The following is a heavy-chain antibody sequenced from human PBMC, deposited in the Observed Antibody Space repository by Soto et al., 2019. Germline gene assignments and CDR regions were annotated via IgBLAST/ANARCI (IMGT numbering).Heavy chain of an antibody. V-gene: IGHV3-23*01. CDR2: ISGSDDST. Sequence: EVQLLESGGGLVQPGESLRLSCAASGFTFSSYAMSWVRQAPGKGLEWVSVISGSDDSTYYADSVKGRFTSSRDNSKKTLYLQMNSLRAEDTAVYYCAKRSSSSTFDYWGQGTLVTVSS. CDR1: GFTFSSYA. D-gene: IGHD6-6*01. CDR3: AKRSSSSTFDY. J-gene: IGHJ4*02.